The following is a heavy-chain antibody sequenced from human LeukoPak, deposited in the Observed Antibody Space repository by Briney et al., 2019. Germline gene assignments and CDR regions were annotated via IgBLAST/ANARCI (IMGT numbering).Heavy chain of an antibody. CDR3: TTVRQLVNYYYYYYMDV. CDR2: IKSKTDRGTT. D-gene: IGHD6-13*01. CDR1: GFTFSNAW. V-gene: IGHV3-15*01. J-gene: IGHJ6*03. Sequence: PGGSLRLSCAASGFTFSNAWMSWVRQPPGKGREWVGRIKSKTDRGTTDYDATVKGRFTISRDHSKNTLYLQMNSLKTEDTAVYYCTTVRQLVNYYYYYYMDVWGKGTTVTVSS.